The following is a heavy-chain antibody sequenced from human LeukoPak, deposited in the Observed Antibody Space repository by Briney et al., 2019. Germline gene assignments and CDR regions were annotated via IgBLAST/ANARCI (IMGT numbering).Heavy chain of an antibody. D-gene: IGHD1-26*01. J-gene: IGHJ3*02. V-gene: IGHV3-30-3*01. CDR2: ISYDGSNK. CDR3: ARDLGIVGGDAFDI. CDR1: GFTFSSYA. Sequence: PGRSLRLSCAASGFTFSSYAMHWVRQAPGKGLEWVAVISYDGSNKYYADSVKGRFTISRDNSKNTLYLQMNSLRAKDTAVYYCARDLGIVGGDAFDIWGQGTMVTVSS.